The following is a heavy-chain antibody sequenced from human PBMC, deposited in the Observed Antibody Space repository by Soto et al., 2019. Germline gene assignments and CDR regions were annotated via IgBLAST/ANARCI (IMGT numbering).Heavy chain of an antibody. CDR1: GFSFSYAW. V-gene: IGHV3-15*01. J-gene: IGHJ3*02. CDR2: GKSKTDGGTT. D-gene: IGHD3-22*01. CDR3: ARDMFLDSDYYDSSGYYGRSFDI. Sequence: GGSLRLSCAASGFSFSYAWMSWVRQAPGKGLEWVGRGKSKTDGGTTDYAAPVKGRFTISRDDSKTTVYLQMNSLRAEDTAVYYCARDMFLDSDYYDSSGYYGRSFDIWGQGTMVTVSS.